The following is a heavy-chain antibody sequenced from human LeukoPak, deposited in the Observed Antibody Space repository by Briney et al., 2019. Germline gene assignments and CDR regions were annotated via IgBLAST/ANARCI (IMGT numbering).Heavy chain of an antibody. CDR3: ARDRVPAALHFDY. D-gene: IGHD2-2*01. J-gene: IGHJ4*02. CDR2: IYYSGGT. CDR1: GGSISSHY. Sequence: PSETLSLTCTVSGGSISSHYWSWIRQPPGKGLEWIGCIYYSGGTNYNPSLKSRITISVDTSKNQFSLKLSSVTAADTAVYYCARDRVPAALHFDYWGQGTLVTVSS. V-gene: IGHV4-59*11.